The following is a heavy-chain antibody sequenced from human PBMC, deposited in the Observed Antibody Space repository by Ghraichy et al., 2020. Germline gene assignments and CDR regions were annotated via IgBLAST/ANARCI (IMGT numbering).Heavy chain of an antibody. CDR1: GDSVSSNSAA. CDR2: TYYRSKWYN. CDR3: ARGDAYYDSSGYAFDY. V-gene: IGHV6-1*01. D-gene: IGHD3-22*01. J-gene: IGHJ4*02. Sequence: SQTLSLTCAISGDSVSSNSAAWNWIRQSPSRGLEWLGRTYYRSKWYNDYAVSVKSRITINPDTSKNQFSLQLNSVTPEDTAVYYCARGDAYYDSSGYAFDYWGQGTLVTVSS.